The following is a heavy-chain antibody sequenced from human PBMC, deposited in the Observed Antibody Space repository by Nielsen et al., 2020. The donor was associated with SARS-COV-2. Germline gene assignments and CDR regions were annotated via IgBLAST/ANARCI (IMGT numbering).Heavy chain of an antibody. V-gene: IGHV3-33*01. D-gene: IGHD6-19*01. CDR2: IWYDGSNK. CDR3: ARDPAQWLASNDAFDI. J-gene: IGHJ3*02. CDR1: GFTFSSYG. Sequence: GESLKISCAASGFTFSSYGMHWVRRAPGKGLEWVAVIWYDGSNKYYADSVKGRFTISRDNSKNTLYLQMNSLRAEDTAVYYCARDPAQWLASNDAFDIWGQGTMVTVSS.